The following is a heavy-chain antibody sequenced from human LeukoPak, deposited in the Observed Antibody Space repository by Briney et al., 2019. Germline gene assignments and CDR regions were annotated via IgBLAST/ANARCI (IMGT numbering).Heavy chain of an antibody. J-gene: IGHJ6*03. CDR2: MNPNSGNT. CDR1: GGTFSSYA. CDR3: ARSTTSWYPYYYYYYMDV. Sequence: ASVKVSCKASGGTFSSYAISWVRQATGQGLEWMGWMNPNSGNTGYAQKVQGRVTMTRNTSISTAYMELSSLRSEDTAVYYCARSTTSWYPYYYYYYMDVWGKGTTVTVSS. V-gene: IGHV1-8*02. D-gene: IGHD6-13*01.